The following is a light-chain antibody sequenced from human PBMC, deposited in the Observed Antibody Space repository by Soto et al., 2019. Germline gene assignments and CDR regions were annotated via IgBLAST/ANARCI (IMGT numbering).Light chain of an antibody. Sequence: QSALTQPPSASGSPGQSVTFSCTGTSSDVGAYNFVSWYQQHPGKAPKLMIYQVSKRPSGVPDRFSGSKSGNTASLTVSGLQAEDEADYYCSSYAGSNNLLFGGGTKVTVL. J-gene: IGLJ2*01. V-gene: IGLV2-8*01. CDR3: SSYAGSNNLL. CDR1: SSDVGAYNF. CDR2: QVS.